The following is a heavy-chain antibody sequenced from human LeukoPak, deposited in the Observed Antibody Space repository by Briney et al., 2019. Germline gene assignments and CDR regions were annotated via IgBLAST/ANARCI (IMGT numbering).Heavy chain of an antibody. CDR1: GYTFTGYY. D-gene: IGHD5-18*01. CDR2: INPNSGGT. Sequence: ASVKVSCKTSGYTFTGYYIHWVRQAPGQGLEWMGWINPNSGGTNYAENFQGRVTMTRDTSINTAYMELGRLRTDDTAVYYCARSPGLDTAVVNRPWGQGTLITVSS. J-gene: IGHJ5*02. CDR3: ARSPGLDTAVVNRP. V-gene: IGHV1-2*02.